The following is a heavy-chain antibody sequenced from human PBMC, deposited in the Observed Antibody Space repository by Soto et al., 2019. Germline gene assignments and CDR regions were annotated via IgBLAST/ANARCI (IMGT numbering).Heavy chain of an antibody. CDR3: ANANTAMVKGYYFDY. V-gene: IGHV3-30*18. Sequence: GGSLRLSCAASGFTFSNYGMHWVRQAPGKGLEWVAGISYDGSNKYYADSVKGRFTISRDNSKNTLYLQMNSLRAEDTAVYYCANANTAMVKGYYFDYWGQGTLVTVSS. J-gene: IGHJ4*02. CDR2: ISYDGSNK. CDR1: GFTFSNYG. D-gene: IGHD5-18*01.